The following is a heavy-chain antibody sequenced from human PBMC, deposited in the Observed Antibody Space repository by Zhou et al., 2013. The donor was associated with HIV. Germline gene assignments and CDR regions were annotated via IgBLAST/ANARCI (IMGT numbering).Heavy chain of an antibody. Sequence: QVQLVQSGAEVKKPGSSVKVSCKASGGTFSSYAINWVRQAPGQGLEWMGIINPFGGSTSYAQKFQGRVTMTRDTSTSTVYMELSSLRFEDTAVYYCARGRGHRSGYYDGWGQGTMVTVSS. J-gene: IGHJ3*01. CDR3: ARGRGHRSGYYDG. CDR1: GGTFSSYA. V-gene: IGHV1-46*01. CDR2: INPFGGST. D-gene: IGHD3-16*01.